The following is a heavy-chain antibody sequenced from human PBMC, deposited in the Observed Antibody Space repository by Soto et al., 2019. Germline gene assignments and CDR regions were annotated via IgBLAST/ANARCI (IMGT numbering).Heavy chain of an antibody. D-gene: IGHD6-13*01. V-gene: IGHV2-70*11. Sequence: SGPTVVNPTQTLTLTCTFSGFSLSTSGMCVSWIRQPPGKALEWLARIDWDDDKYYSTSLKTRLTISKDTPKNQVLLTVTNMDPVDTATYYCARLRAPYSSSPFDHWGQGTQVTVSS. CDR3: ARLRAPYSSSPFDH. CDR1: GFSLSTSGMC. J-gene: IGHJ4*02. CDR2: IDWDDDK.